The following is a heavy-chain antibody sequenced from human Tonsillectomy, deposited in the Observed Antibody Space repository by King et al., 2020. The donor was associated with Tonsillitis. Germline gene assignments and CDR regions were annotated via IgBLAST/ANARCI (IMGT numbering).Heavy chain of an antibody. V-gene: IGHV1-24*01. CDR3: TTQDYITGPCDY. J-gene: IGHJ4*02. D-gene: IGHD4-11*01. CDR2: FDPEGGEI. CDR1: GYTLNDLS. Sequence: VQLVESGAEVKKPGASVKVSCKVSGYTLNDLSMHWVRQAPGKGLEWMGGFDPEGGEIIYAQKFKGRVTMTEDTFTDIAYSELSSLRSEDTSLYYCTTQDYITGPCDYWGQGTLVTVSS.